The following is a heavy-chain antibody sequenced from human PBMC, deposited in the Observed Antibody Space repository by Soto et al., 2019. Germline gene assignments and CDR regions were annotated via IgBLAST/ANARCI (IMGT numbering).Heavy chain of an antibody. V-gene: IGHV1-8*01. D-gene: IGHD3-10*01. CDR2: MNPNSGDT. J-gene: IGHJ4*02. CDR1: GYTFTSYE. CDR3: ARGELLWFGELLR. Sequence: QVQLVQSGAEVKKPGASVKVSCKTSGYTFTSYEINWVRQATGQGLEWMGWMNPNSGDTGYAQKFQGRVTMTRNTSISTAYMELSSLRSEDTAVYYCARGELLWFGELLRWGQGTLVTVSS.